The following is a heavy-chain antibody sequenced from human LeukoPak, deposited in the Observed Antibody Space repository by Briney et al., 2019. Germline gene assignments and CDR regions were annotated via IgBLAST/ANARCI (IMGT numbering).Heavy chain of an antibody. CDR3: ARHPTYCSGGSCYLLNGMDV. CDR2: IYPGDSDT. CDR1: GYSFTSYW. D-gene: IGHD2-15*01. V-gene: IGHV5-51*01. J-gene: IGHJ6*02. Sequence: GESLKISCQGSGYSFTSYWIGWVRQMPGKGLEWMGIIYPGDSDTRYSPSFQGQVTISADKSISTAYLQWSSLKASDTAMYYCARHPTYCSGGSCYLLNGMDVWGQGTTVTVSS.